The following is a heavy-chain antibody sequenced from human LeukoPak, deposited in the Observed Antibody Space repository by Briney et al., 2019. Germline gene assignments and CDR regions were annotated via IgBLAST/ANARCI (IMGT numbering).Heavy chain of an antibody. J-gene: IGHJ6*02. CDR2: IIPIFGTA. CDR3: ARVSIAARLNYYYGMDV. D-gene: IGHD6-6*01. Sequence: ASVKVSCKASGGTFSSYAISWVRQAPGQGLEWMGGIIPIFGTANYAQKFQGRVTITADESTSTAYIELSSLRSEDTAVYYCARVSIAARLNYYYGMDVWGQGTTVTVSS. V-gene: IGHV1-69*13. CDR1: GGTFSSYA.